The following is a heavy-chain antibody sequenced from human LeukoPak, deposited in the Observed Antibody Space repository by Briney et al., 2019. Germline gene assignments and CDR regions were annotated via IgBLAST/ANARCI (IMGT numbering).Heavy chain of an antibody. Sequence: ASVKVSCKASGYTFTNYGISWVRQAPGQGLEWMGWIIPYNGNTNYAQKLQGRVTMTTDTSMTTAYMELRSLRSDDTAVYYCARISLTFGGAYYMDVWGKGTPVTISS. CDR1: GYTFTNYG. CDR3: ARISLTFGGAYYMDV. CDR2: IIPYNGNT. D-gene: IGHD3-16*01. V-gene: IGHV1-18*01. J-gene: IGHJ6*03.